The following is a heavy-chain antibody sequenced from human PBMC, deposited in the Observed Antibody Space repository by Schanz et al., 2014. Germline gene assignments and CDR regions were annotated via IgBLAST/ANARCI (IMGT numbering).Heavy chain of an antibody. Sequence: EVQLVESGGGLVQPGGSLRLSCAASGITVNTSYMSWARQAPGKGLEWIALIYISGATFYADSVKGRFSISRDDSKNTVSLQMDNLRAEDTAVYFGSFYGGFDWGLGTSVTVSS. CDR1: GITVNTSY. CDR3: SFYGGFD. J-gene: IGHJ4*02. V-gene: IGHV3-66*01. D-gene: IGHD3-10*01. CDR2: IYISGAT.